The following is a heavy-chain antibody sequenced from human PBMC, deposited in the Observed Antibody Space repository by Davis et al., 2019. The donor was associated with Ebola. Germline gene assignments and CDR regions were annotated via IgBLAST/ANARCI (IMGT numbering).Heavy chain of an antibody. D-gene: IGHD3-10*01. CDR1: GFTFSSYG. V-gene: IGHV3-33*06. J-gene: IGHJ4*02. CDR3: AKDHGFRELSHYYFDY. CDR2: IWYDGSNK. Sequence: GESLKISCAASGFTFSSYGMHWVRQAPGKGLEWVAVIWYDGSNKYYADSVKGRFTISRDNSKNTLYLQMNSLRAEDTAVYYCAKDHGFRELSHYYFDYWGQGTLVTVSS.